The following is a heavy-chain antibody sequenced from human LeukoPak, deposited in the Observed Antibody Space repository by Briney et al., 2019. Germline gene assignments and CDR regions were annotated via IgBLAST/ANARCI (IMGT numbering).Heavy chain of an antibody. CDR1: GYTFTDYY. V-gene: IGHV1-46*01. J-gene: IGHJ4*02. CDR3: ARELRSVETPRYNYFDY. CDR2: INPSFGST. D-gene: IGHD4-23*01. Sequence: ASVSLSCKASGYTFTDYYIHWVRQAPGQGLEWVGIINPSFGSTTYAQSFQGRVAMTRDTSTSTVYMELSSLRSEDTAVYYCARELRSVETPRYNYFDYWGQATMVTVSS.